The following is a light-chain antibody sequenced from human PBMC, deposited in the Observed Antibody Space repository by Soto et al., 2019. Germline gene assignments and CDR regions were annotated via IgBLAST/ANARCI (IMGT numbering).Light chain of an antibody. J-gene: IGKJ4*01. CDR3: QQYNNWPLT. Sequence: DIQMTQSPSTLSASIGDRVTISCRASQNIGRWLAWYQQKPGTAPNLLIYHASNLQSGVPSRFSGSGSGTEFTLTISSLQSEDFAVYYCQQYNNWPLTFGGGTKVDIK. CDR2: HAS. CDR1: QNIGRW. V-gene: IGKV1-5*01.